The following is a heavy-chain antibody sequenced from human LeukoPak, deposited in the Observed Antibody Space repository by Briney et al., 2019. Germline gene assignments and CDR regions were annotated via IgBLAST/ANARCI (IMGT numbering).Heavy chain of an antibody. V-gene: IGHV1-46*01. J-gene: IGHJ4*02. D-gene: IGHD3-22*01. CDR1: GYTFTGYY. CDR2: INPDGGGT. CDR3: ARGHYYDSSGYYDY. Sequence: ASVKVSCKASGYTFTGYYMHWVRQAPGQGLEGMGIINPDGGGTRYAQKFQGRVTMTRDTSTSTVYTELSSLRSEDTAVYFCARGHYYDSSGYYDYWGQGTLVTVSS.